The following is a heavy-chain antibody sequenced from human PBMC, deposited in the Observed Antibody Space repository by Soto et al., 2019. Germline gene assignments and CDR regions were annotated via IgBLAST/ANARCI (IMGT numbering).Heavy chain of an antibody. CDR3: ARLLADYSASVGP. Sequence: PGESLKISCKGSGYSFASYWIGWVRQMPGKGLEWMGIIHPGDSDTRYSSSFRGQVNISADKSASRAYLQWSSLEASDTAIYYCARLLADYSASVGPWGQGTLVTVSS. CDR2: IHPGDSDT. CDR1: GYSFASYW. D-gene: IGHD6-13*01. J-gene: IGHJ5*02. V-gene: IGHV5-51*01.